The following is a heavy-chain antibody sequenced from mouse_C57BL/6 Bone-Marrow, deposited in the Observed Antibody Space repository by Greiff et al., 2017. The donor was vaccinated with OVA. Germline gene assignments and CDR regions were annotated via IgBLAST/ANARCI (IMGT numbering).Heavy chain of an antibody. Sequence: EVKLMESGAELVKPGASVKLSCTASGFNITDYYMHWVKQRTEQGLEWIGRIDPEDGETKSAPKFQGKATITADTSSNTAYLHLSSLTSEDTAVYYCARGGWLRRWFAYWGQGTLVTVSA. V-gene: IGHV14-2*01. D-gene: IGHD2-2*01. CDR3: ARGGWLRRWFAY. CDR1: GFNITDYY. CDR2: IDPEDGET. J-gene: IGHJ3*01.